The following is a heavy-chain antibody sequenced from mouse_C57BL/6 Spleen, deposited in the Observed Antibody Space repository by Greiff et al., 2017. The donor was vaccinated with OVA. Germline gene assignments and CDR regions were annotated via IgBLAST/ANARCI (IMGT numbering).Heavy chain of an antibody. D-gene: IGHD1-1*01. Sequence: VQLQQSGAELVRPGASVTLSCKASGYTFTDYEMHWVKQTPVHGLEWIGAIDPETGGTAYNQKFKGKAILTADKSSSTAYMELRSLTSEDSAVYYCTRRGDYGSSHWYFDVWGTGTTVTVSS. CDR2: IDPETGGT. V-gene: IGHV1-15*01. CDR3: TRRGDYGSSHWYFDV. J-gene: IGHJ1*03. CDR1: GYTFTDYE.